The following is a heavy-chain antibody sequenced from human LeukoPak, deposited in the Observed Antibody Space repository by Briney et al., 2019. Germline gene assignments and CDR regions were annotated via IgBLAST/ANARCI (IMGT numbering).Heavy chain of an antibody. V-gene: IGHV3-23*01. CDR1: GFTFDDYA. J-gene: IGHJ6*03. CDR3: AKRPPMDV. Sequence: GGSLRLSCAASGFTFDDYAMSWVRQAPGKGLEWVSGISGSAGSTFYADSVKGRFTISRDNSKNTLYLQMNSLRAEDTAVYYCAKRPPMDVWGKGTTVTVSS. CDR2: ISGSAGST.